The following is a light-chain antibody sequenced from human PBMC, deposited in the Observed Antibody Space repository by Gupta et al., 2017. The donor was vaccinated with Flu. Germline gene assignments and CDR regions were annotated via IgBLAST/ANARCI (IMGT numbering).Light chain of an antibody. CDR1: QSLVYSDGTTY. V-gene: IGKV2-30*01. Sequence: DVVLTEFLLSLPVTLGQPASISCRSSQSLVYSDGTTYLHWFQQRPGQSPRRLIYQVSHRESGVPDRFSGSGSGTDSTLKISRVEAEDVGVYYCMQGSRWPWAFGQGTKVEIK. J-gene: IGKJ1*01. CDR2: QVS. CDR3: MQGSRWPWA.